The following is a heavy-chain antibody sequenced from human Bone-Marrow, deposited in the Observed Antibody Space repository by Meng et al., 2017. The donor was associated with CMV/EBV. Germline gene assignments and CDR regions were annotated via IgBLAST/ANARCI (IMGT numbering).Heavy chain of an antibody. J-gene: IGHJ4*02. CDR1: FSSDA. D-gene: IGHD3-22*01. V-gene: IGHV3-30-3*01. CDR3: ARGNYYDSSGYPDQFYYFDY. CDR2: ISYDGSNK. Sequence: FSSDAMHWVRQAPGKGLEWVAVISYDGSNKYYADSVKGRFTISRDNSKNTLYLQMNSLRAEDTAVYYCARGNYYDSSGYPDQFYYFDYWGQGTLVTVSS.